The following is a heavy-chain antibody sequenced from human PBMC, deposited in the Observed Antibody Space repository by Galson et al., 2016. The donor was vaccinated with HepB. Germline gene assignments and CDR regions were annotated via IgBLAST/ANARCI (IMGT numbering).Heavy chain of an antibody. J-gene: IGHJ5*02. V-gene: IGHV3-66*04. CDR1: GFTVGTSY. CDR2: IYSGGGT. D-gene: IGHD2-8*01. CDR3: ARPPVMAATPEGGS. Sequence: SLRLSCAASGFTVGTSYMSWVRRAPGKGLEWISIIYSGGGTNYADSVEDRVIISRDNSKNTVYLPMNSVRAEDTVVYYCARPPVMAATPEGGSWGQGTLVTVSS.